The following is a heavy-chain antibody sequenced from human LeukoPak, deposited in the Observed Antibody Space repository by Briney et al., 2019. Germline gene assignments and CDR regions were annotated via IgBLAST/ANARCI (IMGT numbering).Heavy chain of an antibody. CDR3: ARAVGGDGSGSL. D-gene: IGHD3-10*01. J-gene: IGHJ4*02. CDR2: IYYTGST. CDR1: SGSISSSTYY. Sequence: SETLSLTCTVSSGSISSSTYYWGWIRQPPGKGLEWIGTIYYTGSTYYNPSLKSRVTISVDTSKNQFSLKLTSVTAADTAVYYCARAVGGDGSGSLWGPGTLVTVSS. V-gene: IGHV4-39*07.